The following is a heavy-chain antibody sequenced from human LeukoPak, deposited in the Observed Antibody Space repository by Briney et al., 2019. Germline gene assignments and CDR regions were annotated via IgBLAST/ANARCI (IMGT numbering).Heavy chain of an antibody. CDR1: GFTFSSYG. CDR3: AKDLAVAGSLAFDY. V-gene: IGHV3-30*18. J-gene: IGHJ4*02. D-gene: IGHD6-19*01. CDR2: ISYDGSNK. Sequence: PGGSLRLSCAASGFTFSSYGMHWVRQAPGKGLEWVAVISYDGSNKYYADSVKGRFTISRDNSKNTLYLQMNSLRAEDTAVYYCAKDLAVAGSLAFDYWGQGTLVTVSS.